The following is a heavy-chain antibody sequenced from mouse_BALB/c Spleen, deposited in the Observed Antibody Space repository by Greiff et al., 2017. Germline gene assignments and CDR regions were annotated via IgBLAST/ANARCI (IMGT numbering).Heavy chain of an antibody. CDR3: TRRDDGYPYWYFDV. J-gene: IGHJ1*01. Sequence: LQQPGSELVRPGASVKLSCKASGYTFTSYWMHWVKQRPGQGLEWIGNIYPGSGSTNYDEKFKSKATLTVDTSSSTAYMQLSSLTSEDSAVYYCTRRDDGYPYWYFDVWGAGTTVTVSS. V-gene: IGHV1S22*01. D-gene: IGHD2-3*01. CDR2: IYPGSGST. CDR1: GYTFTSYW.